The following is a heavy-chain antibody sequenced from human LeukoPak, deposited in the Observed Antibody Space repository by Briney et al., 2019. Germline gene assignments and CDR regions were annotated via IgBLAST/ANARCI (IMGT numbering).Heavy chain of an antibody. CDR3: ARQVATGWFGEVFDY. J-gene: IGHJ4*02. V-gene: IGHV4-38-2*01. D-gene: IGHD3-10*01. Sequence: SETLSLTCAVSGYSISSGYYWGWIRQPPGEGLEWVGSIYHSGSTYYNPSLKSRVTISVDTSKNQFSLKLSSVTAADTAVYYCARQVATGWFGEVFDYWGQGTLVTVSS. CDR1: GYSISSGYY. CDR2: IYHSGST.